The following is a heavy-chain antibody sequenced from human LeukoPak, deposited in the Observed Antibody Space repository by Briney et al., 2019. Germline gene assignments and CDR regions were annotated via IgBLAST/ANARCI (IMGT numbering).Heavy chain of an antibody. J-gene: IGHJ4*02. V-gene: IGHV4-39*01. Sequence: SETLSLACAVSGASINSSNHFWGSIRQPPGKALEWIGTVFDNGTIYYRQSLKTRVTISVDSSKNQFSLNLRSLTATQTAVDYCVYTASYDLFEFWGQGTLVTVSS. CDR2: VFDNGTI. D-gene: IGHD1-26*01. CDR3: VYTASYDLFEF. CDR1: GASINSSNHF.